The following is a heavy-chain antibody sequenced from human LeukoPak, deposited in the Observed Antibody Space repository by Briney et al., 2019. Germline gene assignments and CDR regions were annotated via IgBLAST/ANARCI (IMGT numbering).Heavy chain of an antibody. J-gene: IGHJ6*03. CDR3: ARPRYYYYMDV. CDR1: GFTFSSYW. V-gene: IGHV3-74*01. Sequence: GGSLRLSCAASGFTFSSYWMHWVRQAPGKGLVWVSRINSDGSSTGYADSVKGRFTISRDNAKNTLYLQMNSLRAEDTAVYYCARPRYYYYMDVWGKGTTVTVSS. CDR2: INSDGSST.